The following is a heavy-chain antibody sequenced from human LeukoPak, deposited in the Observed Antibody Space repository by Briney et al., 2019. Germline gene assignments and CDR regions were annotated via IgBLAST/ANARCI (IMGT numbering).Heavy chain of an antibody. Sequence: GGSLRLSCAASGFTFSSYWKHWVRQAPGKGLVWVSRISSDGSSTSYADSVKGRFTISRDNAKNTLYLQMNSLRAEDTAVYYCARYLNSGPADYWGQGTLVTVSS. CDR3: ARYLNSGPADY. J-gene: IGHJ4*02. D-gene: IGHD6-19*01. CDR2: ISSDGSST. CDR1: GFTFSSYW. V-gene: IGHV3-74*01.